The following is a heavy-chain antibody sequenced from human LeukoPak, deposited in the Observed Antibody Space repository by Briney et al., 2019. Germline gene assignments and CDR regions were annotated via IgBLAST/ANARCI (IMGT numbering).Heavy chain of an antibody. CDR3: AREVVAAAGTDAFDI. CDR1: GGSLSSYY. V-gene: IGHV4-59*01. J-gene: IGHJ3*02. CDR2: IYYSGST. D-gene: IGHD6-13*01. Sequence: MSSETLSLTCTVSGGSLSSYYWRWIRQPPGKGLEWIGYIYYSGSTNYNPSLKSRVTISVDTSKNQFSLKLSSVTAADTAVDYCAREVVAAAGTDAFDIWGQGTMVTVSS.